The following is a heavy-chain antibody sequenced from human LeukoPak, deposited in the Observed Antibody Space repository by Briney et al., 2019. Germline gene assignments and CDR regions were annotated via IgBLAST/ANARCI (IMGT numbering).Heavy chain of an antibody. CDR2: ISAYNGNT. CDR1: GYTFTSYG. Sequence: GASVKVSCKASGYTFTSYGISWVRQAPGQGLEWMGWISAYNGNTNYAQKLQGRVTMITDTSTSTAYMELRSLRSDDTAVYYCARDGTMITFGGVFVPSYWGQGTLVTVSS. CDR3: ARDGTMITFGGVFVPSY. D-gene: IGHD3-16*02. V-gene: IGHV1-18*01. J-gene: IGHJ4*02.